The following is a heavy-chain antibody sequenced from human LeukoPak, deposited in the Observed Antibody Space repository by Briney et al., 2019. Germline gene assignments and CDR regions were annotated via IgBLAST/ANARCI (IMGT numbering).Heavy chain of an antibody. J-gene: IGHJ6*03. CDR2: IKSKTDGGTT. V-gene: IGHV3-15*01. Sequence: GGSLRLSCAASGFTFSSSWMTWVRQAPGKGLEWVGRIKSKTDGGTTDYAAPVKGRFTISRDDSKNTLYLQMNSLKTEDTAVYYCTSVYANPYYYYYYMDVWGKGTTVTVSS. CDR3: TSVYANPYYYYYYMDV. CDR1: GFTFSSSW. D-gene: IGHD2-8*01.